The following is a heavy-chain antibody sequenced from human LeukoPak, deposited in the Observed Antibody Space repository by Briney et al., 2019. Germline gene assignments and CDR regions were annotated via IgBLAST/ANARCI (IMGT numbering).Heavy chain of an antibody. V-gene: IGHV4-59*12. J-gene: IGHJ4*02. CDR3: ARETGFVVVPAAMTDYFDY. D-gene: IGHD2-2*01. CDR2: IYYSGST. Sequence: SETLSLTCTVSGGSISSYYWSWIRQPPGKGLEGIGYIYYSGSTNYNPSLKSRVTISVDTSKNQFSLKLSSVTAADTAVYYCARETGFVVVPAAMTDYFDYWGQGTLVTVSS. CDR1: GGSISSYY.